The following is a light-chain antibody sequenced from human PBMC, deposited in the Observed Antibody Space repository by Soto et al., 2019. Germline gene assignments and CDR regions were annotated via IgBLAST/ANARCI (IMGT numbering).Light chain of an antibody. J-gene: IGKJ1*01. Sequence: EIVLTQSPGTLSLSPGERGTLSCRASQSVSSNLAWYQQKPGQAPRLLIYGASTRATGIPARFSGSGSGTEFTLTISSPQSEDFAVYYCQQYNNWPRTFGQGTKVDIK. CDR1: QSVSSN. V-gene: IGKV3-15*01. CDR2: GAS. CDR3: QQYNNWPRT.